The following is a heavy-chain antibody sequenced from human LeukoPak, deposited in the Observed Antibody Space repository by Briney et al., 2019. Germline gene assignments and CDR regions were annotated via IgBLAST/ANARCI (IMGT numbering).Heavy chain of an antibody. V-gene: IGHV3-23*01. CDR3: ARSYAPALYFTNWYPAY. D-gene: IGHD1-1*01. CDR2: ISASGTST. Sequence: PGGSLKLSCEASGFTFSSYAISWVRQAPGKGLEWVSFISASGTSTYYADSVKGGLTIPRNNSKNTLYMQMNSLRAGDTAIYYCARSYAPALYFTNWYPAYWGQGTLVTVSS. CDR1: GFTFSSYA. J-gene: IGHJ4*02.